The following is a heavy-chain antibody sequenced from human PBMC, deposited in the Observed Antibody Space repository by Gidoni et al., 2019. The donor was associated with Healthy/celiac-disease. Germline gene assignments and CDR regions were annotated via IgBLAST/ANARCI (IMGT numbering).Heavy chain of an antibody. J-gene: IGHJ6*03. CDR2: IWYDGSNK. CDR1: GFPFSSYG. Sequence: QVQLVESGGGVVQPGRSLRLSCAASGFPFSSYGMHWVRQAPGKGLEWVAVIWYDGSNKYYADSVKGRFTISRDNSKNTLYLQMNSLRAEDTAVYYCARDPRSPRVRGAIGDYYYMDVWGKGTTVTVSS. D-gene: IGHD3-10*01. V-gene: IGHV3-33*01. CDR3: ARDPRSPRVRGAIGDYYYMDV.